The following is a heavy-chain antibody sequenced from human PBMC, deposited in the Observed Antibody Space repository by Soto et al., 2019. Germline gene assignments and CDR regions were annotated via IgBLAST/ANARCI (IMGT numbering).Heavy chain of an antibody. Sequence: PGGSLRLSCAASGFTFSNYVMHWVPQAPGKGLVWFSRVSHDGSTTSYADSVKGRFTISRDNSKNTLYLQMNSLRDEDTAVYYCARDLRRGYNYMYLGHYSYYGMDVWGQGTTVTVSS. CDR2: VSHDGSTT. CDR3: ARDLRRGYNYMYLGHYSYYGMDV. CDR1: GFTFSNYV. V-gene: IGHV3-74*01. J-gene: IGHJ6*02. D-gene: IGHD5-18*01.